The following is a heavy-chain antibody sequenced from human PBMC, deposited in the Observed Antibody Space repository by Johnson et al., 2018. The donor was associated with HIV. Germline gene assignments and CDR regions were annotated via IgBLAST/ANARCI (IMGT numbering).Heavy chain of an antibody. CDR3: ARDPGPQWELEATDAFDI. CDR1: GFTVSSNY. Sequence: QMMLVESGGGLIQPGGSLRLSCAASGFTVSSNYMSWVRQAPGKGLEWVSYISSSGSNIYKADSVKGRFTISRDNAKNSLFLQMNSLRAEDTAVYYCARDPGPQWELEATDAFDIWGQGTTVTISS. J-gene: IGHJ3*02. CDR2: ISSSGSNI. V-gene: IGHV3-11*04. D-gene: IGHD1-26*01.